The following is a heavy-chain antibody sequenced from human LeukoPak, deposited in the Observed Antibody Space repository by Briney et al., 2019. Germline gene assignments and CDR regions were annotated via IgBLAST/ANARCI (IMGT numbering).Heavy chain of an antibody. CDR2: ISSSSSYI. CDR1: GFTFSSYS. V-gene: IGHV3-21*01. D-gene: IGHD1-1*01. CDR3: ARDQAVSDNYYFDY. J-gene: IGHJ4*02. Sequence: GGSLRLFCAASGFTFSSYSMNWVRQAPGKGLEWVSSISSSSSYIYYADSVKGRFTISRDNAKNSLYLQMNSLRAEDTAVYYCARDQAVSDNYYFDYWGQGTLVTVSS.